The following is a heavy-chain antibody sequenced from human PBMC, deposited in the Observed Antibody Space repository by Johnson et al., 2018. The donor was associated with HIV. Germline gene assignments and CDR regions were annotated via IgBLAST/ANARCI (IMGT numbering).Heavy chain of an antibody. J-gene: IGHJ3*02. V-gene: IGHV3-7*01. D-gene: IGHD3-9*01. CDR3: ARDHLRYFDWLLYEGGAFDI. CDR1: GFTFSSYA. Sequence: VQLVESEGGLVQPGGSLRLSCAASGFTFSSYAMSWVRQAPGKGLEWVANIKQDGSEKYYVDSVKGRFTISRDNAKNSLYLQMNSLRAEDTAVYYCARDHLRYFDWLLYEGGAFDIWGQGTMVTVSS. CDR2: IKQDGSEK.